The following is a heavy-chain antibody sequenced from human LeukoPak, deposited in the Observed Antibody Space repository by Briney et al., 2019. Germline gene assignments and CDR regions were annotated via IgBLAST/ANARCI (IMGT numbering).Heavy chain of an antibody. Sequence: QPGRPLRLSCAASGFTFSSYAMSWVRQAPGKGLEWFSAISGSGGSPYSADSVKGRFTISRDNSKNTLYLQMNSLRAEDTAVYYCMRVEGRNETSWGQGTLLTVSS. V-gene: IGHV3-23*01. CDR1: GFTFSSYA. CDR2: ISGSGGSP. J-gene: IGHJ5*02. D-gene: IGHD1-1*01. CDR3: MRVEGRNETS.